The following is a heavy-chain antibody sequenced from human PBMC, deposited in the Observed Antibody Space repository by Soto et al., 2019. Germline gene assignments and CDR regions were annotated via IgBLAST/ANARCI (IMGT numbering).Heavy chain of an antibody. J-gene: IGHJ6*02. Sequence: GGSLRLSCSASGFTFSSYAMHWVRQAPGKGLEYVSAITSNGGNTDYASSVKGRFTISRDNSKNTLYLQMGSLRAEDMAVYYCARRVPFGYGMDVWGQGTTVTVSS. V-gene: IGHV3-64*01. D-gene: IGHD3-16*01. CDR2: ITSNGGNT. CDR1: GFTFSSYA. CDR3: ARRVPFGYGMDV.